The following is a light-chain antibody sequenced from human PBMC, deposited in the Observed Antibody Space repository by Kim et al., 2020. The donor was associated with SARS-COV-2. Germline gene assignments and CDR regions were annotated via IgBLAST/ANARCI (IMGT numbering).Light chain of an antibody. CDR2: TPS. J-gene: IGKJ2*01. CDR1: QSINRW. V-gene: IGKV1-5*03. CDR3: QQYNSPMYT. Sequence: ASIGDRVTITCRASQSINRWLAWYQQKPGKAPKLLIYTPSSLESGVPSRFSGSGSGTEFTLTISSLQPDDFATYYCQQYNSPMYTFGQGTKLEI.